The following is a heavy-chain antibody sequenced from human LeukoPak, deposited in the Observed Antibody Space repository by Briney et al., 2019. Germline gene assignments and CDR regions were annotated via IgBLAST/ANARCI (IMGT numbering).Heavy chain of an antibody. V-gene: IGHV1-8*01. Sequence: ASVKVSCKASGYTFTSYDINWVRQATGQGLEWMGWMNPNSGNIGYAQKFQGRVTMTRNTSISTAYMELSSLRSEDTAVYYCHYYGSSGHGDYWGQGTLVTVSS. D-gene: IGHD3-22*01. J-gene: IGHJ4*02. CDR1: GYTFTSYD. CDR2: MNPNSGNI. CDR3: HYYGSSGHGDY.